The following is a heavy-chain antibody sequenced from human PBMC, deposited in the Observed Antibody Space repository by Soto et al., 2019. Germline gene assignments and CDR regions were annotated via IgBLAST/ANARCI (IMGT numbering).Heavy chain of an antibody. D-gene: IGHD2-2*01. CDR2: ISGSGGST. CDR3: AKAIGYCSSTSCYGDAFDI. J-gene: IGHJ3*02. Sequence: GGSLRLSCASSGFTFSSYAMSWVRQAPGKGLEWVSAISGSGGSTYYADSVKGRFTISRDNSKNTLYLQMNSLRAEDTAVYYCAKAIGYCSSTSCYGDAFDIWGQGTMVTVSS. V-gene: IGHV3-23*01. CDR1: GFTFSSYA.